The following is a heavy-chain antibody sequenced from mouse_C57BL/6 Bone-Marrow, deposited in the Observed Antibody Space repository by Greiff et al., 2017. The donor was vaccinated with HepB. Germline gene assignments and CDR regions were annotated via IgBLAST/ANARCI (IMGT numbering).Heavy chain of an antibody. V-gene: IGHV1-72*01. CDR2: IDPNSGGT. CDR3: ARGTTVVATFHWYFDV. CDR1: GYTFTSYW. D-gene: IGHD1-1*01. Sequence: QVQLKQPGAELVKPGASVKLSCKASGYTFTSYWMHWVKQRPGRGLEWIGRIDPNSGGTKYNEKFKSKATLTVDNPSSTAYMQLSSLTSEDSAVYYCARGTTVVATFHWYFDVWGTGTTVTVAS. J-gene: IGHJ1*03.